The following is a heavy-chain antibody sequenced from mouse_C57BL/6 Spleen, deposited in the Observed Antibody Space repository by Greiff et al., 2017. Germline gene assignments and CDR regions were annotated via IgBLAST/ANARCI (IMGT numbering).Heavy chain of an antibody. J-gene: IGHJ3*01. CDR3: ARGYYGRSWFAY. V-gene: IGHV1-20*01. D-gene: IGHD1-1*01. CDR1: GYSFTGYF. Sequence: VQLQQSGPELVKPGDSVKISCKASGYSFTGYFMNWVMQSHGKSLEWIGRINPYNGDTFYNQKFKGKATLTVDKSSSTAYMQLSSLTSEDSAVYYCARGYYGRSWFAYWGQGTLVTVSA. CDR2: INPYNGDT.